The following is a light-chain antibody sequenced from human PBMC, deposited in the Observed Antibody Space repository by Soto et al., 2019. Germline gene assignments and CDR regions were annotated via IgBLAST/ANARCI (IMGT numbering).Light chain of an antibody. Sequence: QAVVTQEPSLTVSPGGTVTLTCASSTGAVTSGYYPNWFQQKPGQAPRALIYSISNKYSWTPARFSGSLLGGKAALTVSGVQPEDEAEYYCLLYYGGGHWVFGGGTKLTVL. CDR2: SIS. CDR3: LLYYGGGHWV. J-gene: IGLJ3*02. CDR1: TGAVTSGYY. V-gene: IGLV7-43*01.